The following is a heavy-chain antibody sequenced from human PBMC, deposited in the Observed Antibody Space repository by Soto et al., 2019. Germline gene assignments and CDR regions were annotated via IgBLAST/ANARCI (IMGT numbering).Heavy chain of an antibody. CDR1: GGSISSGDYY. Sequence: SETLSLTCTVSGGSISSGDYYWSWIRQPPGKGQEWIGYTHDSGSPNYNPSLKSRVTMSVDTSKTQFSLKLSPVTAADTAVYYCARHSYCSSICWFDPWGQGTLVTVSS. V-gene: IGHV4-61*08. CDR3: ARHSYCSSICWFDP. CDR2: THDSGSP. D-gene: IGHD2-2*01. J-gene: IGHJ5*02.